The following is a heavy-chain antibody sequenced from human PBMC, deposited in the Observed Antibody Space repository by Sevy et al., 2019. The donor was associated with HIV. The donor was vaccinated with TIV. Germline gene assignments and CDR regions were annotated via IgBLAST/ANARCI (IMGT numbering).Heavy chain of an antibody. CDR2: ISYDGSNK. CDR3: AKGTHGDYFDY. Sequence: GESLKISCAASGFTFSSYGMHWVRQATGKGLEWVAVISYDGSNKYYADSVKGRFTISRDNSKNTLYLQMNSLRAEDTAVYYCAKGTHGDYFDYWGQGTLVTVSS. D-gene: IGHD3-3*01. J-gene: IGHJ4*02. CDR1: GFTFSSYG. V-gene: IGHV3-30*18.